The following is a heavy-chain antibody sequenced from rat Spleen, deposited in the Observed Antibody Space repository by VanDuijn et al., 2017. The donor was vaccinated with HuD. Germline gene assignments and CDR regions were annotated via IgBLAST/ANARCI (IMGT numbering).Heavy chain of an antibody. V-gene: IGHV5-29*01. J-gene: IGHJ2*01. D-gene: IGHD1-12*02. CDR3: ARLYYFDGSYYYRFYFDY. Sequence: EVQLVESDGGLVQPGRSLKLSCAASGFTFSDYYMAWVRQAPTKGLEWVATITYDGISTYYRDSVKGRFTISRDNAKSTLYLQMDSLRSEDTATYYCARLYYFDGSYYYRFYFDYWGQGVMVTVSS. CDR2: ITYDGIST. CDR1: GFTFSDYY.